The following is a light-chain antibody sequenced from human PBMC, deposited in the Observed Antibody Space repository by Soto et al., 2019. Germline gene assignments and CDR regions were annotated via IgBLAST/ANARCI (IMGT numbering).Light chain of an antibody. V-gene: IGLV2-11*01. CDR3: CSYAGSYTFLV. Sequence: QSVLTQPRSVSGSPGQSVTISCTGTSSDVGGYNYVSWYQQHPGKAPKLMIYDVSKRPSGVPDRFSGSKSGKTASLTISGLQAEDEDDYYCCSYAGSYTFLVFGHGTKAT. CDR1: SSDVGGYNY. J-gene: IGLJ1*01. CDR2: DVS.